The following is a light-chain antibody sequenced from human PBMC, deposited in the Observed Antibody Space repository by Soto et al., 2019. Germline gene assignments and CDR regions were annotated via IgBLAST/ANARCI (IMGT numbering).Light chain of an antibody. Sequence: IVLTQSPGPLSLSPEERPTLSCRASQSVSSTFFAWYQQRPGQAPRLLMYGASSRATGIPERFSGSGSGTDFTLTISKLEAEDFAGYYYQQFDTPVTCGQGTKVELK. CDR2: GAS. CDR1: QSVSSTF. V-gene: IGKV3-20*01. J-gene: IGKJ1*01. CDR3: QQFDTPVT.